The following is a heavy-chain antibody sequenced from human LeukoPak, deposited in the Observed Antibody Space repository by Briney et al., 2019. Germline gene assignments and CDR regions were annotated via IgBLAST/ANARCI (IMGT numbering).Heavy chain of an antibody. Sequence: SHSLSLTCTLAGGSISSYYWSSVRQPPGKGLEWVGSIYYSGSTNYNPSLKSRVTISVDTSKYQFSRKLSSVTAADTAVYYCARLRRDGYKGDAFDIWGQGTMVTVSS. D-gene: IGHD5-24*01. CDR1: GGSISSYY. CDR2: IYYSGST. CDR3: ARLRRDGYKGDAFDI. J-gene: IGHJ3*02. V-gene: IGHV4-59*08.